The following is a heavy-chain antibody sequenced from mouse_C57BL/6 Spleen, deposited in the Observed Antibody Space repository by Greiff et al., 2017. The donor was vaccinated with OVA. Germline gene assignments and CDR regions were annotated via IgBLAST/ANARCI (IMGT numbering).Heavy chain of an antibody. D-gene: IGHD2-3*01. V-gene: IGHV6-3*01. CDR3: TGYDGYSAY. J-gene: IGHJ3*01. Sequence: EVQGVASGGGLVQPGGSMKLSCVASGFTFSNYWMNWVRQSPEKGLEWVAQIRLKSDNYATHYAESVKGRFTISRDDSKSSVYLQMNNLRAEDTGIYYCTGYDGYSAYWGQGTLVTVSA. CDR2: IRLKSDNYAT. CDR1: GFTFSNYW.